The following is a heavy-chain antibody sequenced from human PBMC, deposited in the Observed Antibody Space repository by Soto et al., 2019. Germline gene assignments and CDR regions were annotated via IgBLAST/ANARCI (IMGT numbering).Heavy chain of an antibody. Sequence: SETLSLTCAVYGGSFSGYYWTWIRQPPGTGLEWIGEINHSGSTNYNPSLKSRVTISVDTSKNQFSLKLTSVTAADTAVYYCAKSASVAEKIDVFDIWGQGTMVTVSS. CDR3: AKSASVAEKIDVFDI. CDR2: INHSGST. CDR1: GGSFSGYY. J-gene: IGHJ3*02. V-gene: IGHV4-34*01. D-gene: IGHD2-15*01.